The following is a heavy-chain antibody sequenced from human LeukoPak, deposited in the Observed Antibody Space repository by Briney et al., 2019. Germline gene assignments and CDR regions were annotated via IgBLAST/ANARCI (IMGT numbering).Heavy chain of an antibody. CDR2: IIPIFDTP. CDR1: GGTFSSYA. D-gene: IGHD5-24*01. J-gene: IGHJ4*02. CDR3: ARDFVHPDGYNYHYFDY. V-gene: IGHV1-69*01. Sequence: SVKVSCRASGGTFSSYAISWVRQAPGQGLEWMGGIIPIFDTPNYAQNFQGRVTITADESTSTAYMELSSLRSEDTAVYYCARDFVHPDGYNYHYFDYWGQGTLVTVSS.